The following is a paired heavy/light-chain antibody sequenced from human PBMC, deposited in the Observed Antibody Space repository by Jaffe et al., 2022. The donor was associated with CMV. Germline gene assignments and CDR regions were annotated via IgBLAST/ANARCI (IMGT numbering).Heavy chain of an antibody. CDR2: ISSRGSTL. CDR3: ARDPLYSSSSDGFYMDV. D-gene: IGHD6-6*01. J-gene: IGHJ6*03. V-gene: IGHV3-48*03. Sequence: EVQLVESGGGLVQPGGSLRLSCAASGFTFSSYDMSWVRQAPGKGLEWVSYISSRGSTLFYADSVKGRFTISRDSAKNSVYLQMNSLRVDDTAVYYCARDPLYSSSSDGFYMDVWGKGTSVTVSS. CDR1: GFTFSSYD.
Light chain of an antibody. Sequence: QSVLTQPPSVSAAPGQKVTISCSGSSSNIGNNYVSWYQQLPGTAPKLLIYDNNRRPSGVPDRFSGSKSGTSATLGITGLQTGDEADYYCGTWDSSLSAGYVFGTGTKVTVL. V-gene: IGLV1-51*01. CDR3: GTWDSSLSAGYV. J-gene: IGLJ1*01. CDR2: DNN. CDR1: SSNIGNNY.